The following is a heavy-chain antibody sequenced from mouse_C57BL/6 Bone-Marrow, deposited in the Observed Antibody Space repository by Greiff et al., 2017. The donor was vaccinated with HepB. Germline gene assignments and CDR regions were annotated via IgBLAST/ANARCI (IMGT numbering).Heavy chain of an antibody. CDR1: GYTFTSYW. CDR3: ASPMGSGLYWYFDV. D-gene: IGHD1-1*01. Sequence: QVQLQQPGAELVMPGASVKLSCKASGYTFTSYWMHWVKQRPGQGLEWIGEIDPADSYTNYNQKFKGKSTLTVDKSSSTAYMQLSSLTSEDSAVYYCASPMGSGLYWYFDVWGTGTTVTVSS. CDR2: IDPADSYT. V-gene: IGHV1-69*01. J-gene: IGHJ1*03.